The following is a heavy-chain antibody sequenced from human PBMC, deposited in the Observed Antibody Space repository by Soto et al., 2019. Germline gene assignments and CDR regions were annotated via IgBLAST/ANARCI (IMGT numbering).Heavy chain of an antibody. CDR3: LKWDGYGDC. CDR2: ISAGGDLS. Sequence: EVQLLESGGDLIHPGGSLRLSCAASGFVFGRNSMTWVRQTPGQGLEWVAGISAGGDLSWHADFVKGRFTISRDNSKNMVYLQLNNLRVDDTAVYFCLKWDGYGDCWGRGALVTVSA. CDR1: GFVFGRNS. V-gene: IGHV3-23*01. D-gene: IGHD5-12*01. J-gene: IGHJ4*02.